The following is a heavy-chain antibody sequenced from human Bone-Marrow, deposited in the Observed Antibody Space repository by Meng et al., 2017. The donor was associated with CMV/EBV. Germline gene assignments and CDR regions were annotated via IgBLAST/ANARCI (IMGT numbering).Heavy chain of an antibody. CDR3: ARGLDSSGWYYYYYGMDV. CDR1: GFTFSSHW. D-gene: IGHD6-19*01. J-gene: IGHJ6*02. V-gene: IGHV3-7*04. Sequence: GESLKISCTVSGFTFSSHWMSWVRLAPGKGLEWVANIKQDGSEKYYVDSVKGRFTISRDNAKNSLYLQMNSRRAEDTAVYYCARGLDSSGWYYYYYGMDVWGQGTTVTVSS. CDR2: IKQDGSEK.